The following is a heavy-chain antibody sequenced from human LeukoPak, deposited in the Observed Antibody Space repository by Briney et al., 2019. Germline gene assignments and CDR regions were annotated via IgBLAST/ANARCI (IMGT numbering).Heavy chain of an antibody. CDR2: IWYDGSNK. CDR1: GFTFSSYG. CDR3: ARDYCGGDCYYFDY. J-gene: IGHJ4*02. V-gene: IGHV3-33*01. D-gene: IGHD2-21*02. Sequence: GESLRLSCAASGFTFSSYGMHWVRQAPGKGLEWVAVIWYDGSNKYYADSVKGRFTISRDNSKNTLYLQMNSLGAEDTAVYYCARDYCGGDCYYFDYWGQGTLVTVSS.